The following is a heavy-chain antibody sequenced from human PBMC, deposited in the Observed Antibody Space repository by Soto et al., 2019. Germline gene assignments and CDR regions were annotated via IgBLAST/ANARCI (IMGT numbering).Heavy chain of an antibody. Sequence: GSLRLSCAASGFTFSGSAMHWVRQASGKGLEWVGRIRSKANSYATAYAASVKGRFTISRDDSKNTAYLQMNSLKTEDTAVYYCTRPRDYYDSSGYYYWFDPWGQGTLVTVSS. CDR2: IRSKANSYAT. J-gene: IGHJ5*02. D-gene: IGHD3-22*01. CDR3: TRPRDYYDSSGYYYWFDP. V-gene: IGHV3-73*01. CDR1: GFTFSGSA.